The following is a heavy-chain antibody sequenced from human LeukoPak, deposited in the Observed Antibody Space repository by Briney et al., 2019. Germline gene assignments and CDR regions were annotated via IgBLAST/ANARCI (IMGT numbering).Heavy chain of an antibody. Sequence: ASVKVSCKAFGYTFTNNDVHWVRQAAGQGLEWMGWMNPTSGITGSAQQFKGRVTMTRDTSISTAYLELNNLRSEDTAMYYCARSSGYYFWGQGTLSPSPQ. CDR1: GYTFTNND. V-gene: IGHV1-8*01. CDR2: MNPTSGIT. J-gene: IGHJ4*02. D-gene: IGHD5-12*01. CDR3: ARSSGYYF.